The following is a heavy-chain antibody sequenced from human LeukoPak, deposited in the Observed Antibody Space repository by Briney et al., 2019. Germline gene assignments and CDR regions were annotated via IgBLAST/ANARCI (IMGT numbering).Heavy chain of an antibody. Sequence: SETLSLTCTVSGGSISSGVYYWSWIRQPPGEGLERIGYIYYSGSTYYNPSLKSRVTISVDTSKNQYSLKLSSVTAADTAVYYCARGTYYDILTGSSWYFDYWGQGTLVTVSS. D-gene: IGHD3-9*01. CDR1: GGSISSGVYY. CDR2: IYYSGST. CDR3: ARGTYYDILTGSSWYFDY. J-gene: IGHJ4*02. V-gene: IGHV4-30-4*08.